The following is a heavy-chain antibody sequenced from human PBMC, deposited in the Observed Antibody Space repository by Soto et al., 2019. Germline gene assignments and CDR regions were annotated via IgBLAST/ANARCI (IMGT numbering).Heavy chain of an antibody. Sequence: EVHLLESGGGLVQPGGSLRLSCTASGFTFSSYAMTWVRQAPGRGLEGVSGITASGGRTFYADSVKGRFTISRDNSRSTLYLQMNSLRAEDTAVYYCVKDTRYADYVRWFDSWGQGTIGTVTS. CDR3: VKDTRYADYVRWFDS. CDR1: GFTFSSYA. CDR2: ITASGGRT. J-gene: IGHJ5*01. V-gene: IGHV3-23*01. D-gene: IGHD4-17*01.